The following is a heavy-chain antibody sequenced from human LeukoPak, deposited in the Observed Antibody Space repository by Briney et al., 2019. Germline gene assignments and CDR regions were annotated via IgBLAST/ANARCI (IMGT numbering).Heavy chain of an antibody. D-gene: IGHD3-16*01. J-gene: IGHJ3*02. Sequence: SETLSLTCTASGGSISSGSYYWSWIRQPAGKGLEWIGRIYTSGSTNYNPSLKSRVTISVDTSKNQFSLKLSSVTAADTAVYYCARFGAAPRARAFDIWGQGTMVTVSS. CDR3: ARFGAAPRARAFDI. CDR2: IYTSGST. V-gene: IGHV4-61*02. CDR1: GGSISSGSYY.